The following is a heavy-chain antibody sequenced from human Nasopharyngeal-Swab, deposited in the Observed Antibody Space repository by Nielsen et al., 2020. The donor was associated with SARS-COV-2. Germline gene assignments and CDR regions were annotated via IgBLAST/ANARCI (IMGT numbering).Heavy chain of an antibody. CDR1: GFTFSSYE. CDR2: ISSSGTDI. D-gene: IGHD3-10*01. V-gene: IGHV3-21*01. CDR3: TRDGSWATGGAFDI. J-gene: IGHJ3*02. Sequence: GESLKISCAASGFTFSSYEMNWVRQAPGKGLEWVSSISSSGTDISYTDSVKGRFTISRDSAKKSLYLQMNSLGAEDTAVYYCTRDGSWATGGAFDIWGQGTMVTVSS.